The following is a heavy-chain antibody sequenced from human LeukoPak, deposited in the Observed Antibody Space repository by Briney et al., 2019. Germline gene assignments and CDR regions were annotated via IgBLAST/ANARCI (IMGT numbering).Heavy chain of an antibody. Sequence: PGGSLRLSCAASGFTLSSYNMNWVRQAPGKGLEWVSSITSSSSSIYYADSVKGRFTISRDNAKNSLYLQMNSLRAEDTAVYYCANTKQFEYWGQGTLVTVSS. V-gene: IGHV3-21*01. D-gene: IGHD1-1*01. CDR1: GFTLSSYN. CDR3: ANTKQFEY. J-gene: IGHJ4*02. CDR2: ITSSSSSI.